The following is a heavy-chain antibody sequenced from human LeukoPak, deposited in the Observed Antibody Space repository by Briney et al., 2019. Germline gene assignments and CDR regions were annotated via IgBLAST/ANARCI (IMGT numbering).Heavy chain of an antibody. CDR3: ATDAPGSGYYYDSSGYYH. CDR1: GYTFTDYY. Sequence: GASVKVSCKVSGYTFTDYYMHWVQQAPGKGLEWMGLVDPEDGETIYAEKFQGRVTITADTSTDTAYMELSSLRSEDTAVYYCATDAPGSGYYYDSSGYYHWGQGTLVTVSS. V-gene: IGHV1-69-2*01. CDR2: VDPEDGET. J-gene: IGHJ5*02. D-gene: IGHD3-22*01.